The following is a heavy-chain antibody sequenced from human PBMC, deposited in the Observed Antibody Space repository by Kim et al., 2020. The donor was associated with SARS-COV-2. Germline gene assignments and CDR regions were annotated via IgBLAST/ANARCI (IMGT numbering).Heavy chain of an antibody. V-gene: IGHV3-30*02. D-gene: IGHD3-10*01. Sequence: GRFTISRDNSKNTLYLQMNSLGAEDTAGYYCAKGLMVRGVAYYYYYGMDVWGQGTTVTVSS. J-gene: IGHJ6*02. CDR3: AKGLMVRGVAYYYYYGMDV.